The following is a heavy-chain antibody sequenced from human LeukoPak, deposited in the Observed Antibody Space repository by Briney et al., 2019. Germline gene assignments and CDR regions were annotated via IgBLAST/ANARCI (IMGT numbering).Heavy chain of an antibody. V-gene: IGHV3-7*01. CDR3: ARDVGGSLDY. Sequence: GGSLTLSCAASGCAFSTYWIAWVRRAPGKGLEWVANIKGDESARHQADSVKGRFTISRDNAQNSVYLQMRSLRGEDTAVYYCARDVGGSLDYWGQGTLVTVSS. J-gene: IGHJ4*02. CDR2: IKGDESAR. CDR1: GCAFSTYW. D-gene: IGHD1-26*01.